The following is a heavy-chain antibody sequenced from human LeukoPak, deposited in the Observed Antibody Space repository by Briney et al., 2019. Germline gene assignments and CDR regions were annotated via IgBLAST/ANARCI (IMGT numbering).Heavy chain of an antibody. D-gene: IGHD3-3*01. V-gene: IGHV1-24*01. CDR3: ARERGYDDFWSGYSSEYYFDY. J-gene: IGHJ4*02. CDR1: GYTLTELS. Sequence: GASVKVSCKVSGYTLTELSIHWVRQAPGKGLEWMGGFDPEDGETIYAQKFQGRVTMTEDTSTDTAYMELSSLRSDDTAVYYCARERGYDDFWSGYSSEYYFDYWGQGTLVTVSS. CDR2: FDPEDGET.